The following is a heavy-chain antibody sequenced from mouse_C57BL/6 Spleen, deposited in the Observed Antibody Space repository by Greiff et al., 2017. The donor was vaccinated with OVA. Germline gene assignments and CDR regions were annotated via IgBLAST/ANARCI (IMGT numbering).Heavy chain of an antibody. CDR2: IGPDGGCT. CDR1: GYTFTSYW. Sequence: VQLQQPGAELVKPGASVKLSCAASGYTFTSYWMPWVQQRPGRGLEWVGRIGPDGGCTYYNEKFKSKATLTGDKPSNTAYMQLSSLTSEDSSVYYCARGEYFADWGKGTLVTVAA. CDR3: ARGEYFAD. J-gene: IGHJ3*01. D-gene: IGHD2-10*02. V-gene: IGHV1-72*01.